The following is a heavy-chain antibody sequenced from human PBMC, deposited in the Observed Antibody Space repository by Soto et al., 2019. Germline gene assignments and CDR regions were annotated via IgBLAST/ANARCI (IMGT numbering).Heavy chain of an antibody. D-gene: IGHD3-16*01. CDR3: AKDRERQRGGGEEY. CDR2: ISWNSGSI. V-gene: IGHV3-9*01. J-gene: IGHJ4*02. CDR1: GFTFDDYA. Sequence: EVQLVESGGGLVQPGRSLRLSCAASGFTFDDYAMHWVRQAPGKGLEWVSGISWNSGSIGYADSVKGRFTISRDNAKNPRDSQIKGWRARSRALYYWAKDRERQRGGGEEYWGQGTLVTVSS.